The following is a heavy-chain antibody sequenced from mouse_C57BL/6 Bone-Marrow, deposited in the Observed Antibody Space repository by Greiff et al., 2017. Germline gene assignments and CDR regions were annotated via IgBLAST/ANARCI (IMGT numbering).Heavy chain of an antibody. V-gene: IGHV5-15*01. D-gene: IGHD2-5*01. J-gene: IGHJ4*01. CDR1: GFTFSDYG. CDR3: ARHYSNHDYAMDY. Sequence: DVMLVESGGGLVQPGGSLKLSCAASGFTFSDYGMAWVRQAPRKGPEWVAFISNLAYSIYYADTVTGRFTISRENAKNTLYLEMSSLRSEDTAMYYCARHYSNHDYAMDYWGQGTSVTVSS. CDR2: ISNLAYSI.